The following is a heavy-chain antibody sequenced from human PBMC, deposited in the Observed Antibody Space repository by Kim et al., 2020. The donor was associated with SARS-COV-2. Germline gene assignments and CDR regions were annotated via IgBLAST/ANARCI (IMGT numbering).Heavy chain of an antibody. CDR2: PGDSDT. V-gene: IGHV5-51*01. J-gene: IGHJ4*02. CDR3: ARIAAHNLRFLEWLRERVYFDY. D-gene: IGHD3-3*01. Sequence: PGDSDTRYSPSFQGQVTISADKSISTAYLQWSSLKASDTAMYYCARIAAHNLRFLEWLRERVYFDYWGQGTLVTVSS.